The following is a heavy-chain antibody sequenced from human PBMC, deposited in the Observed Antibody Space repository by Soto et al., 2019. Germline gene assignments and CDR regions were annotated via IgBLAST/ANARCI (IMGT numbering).Heavy chain of an antibody. D-gene: IGHD5-12*01. CDR2: IKQDGSEK. V-gene: IGHV3-7*03. J-gene: IGHJ3*02. CDR1: GFTFSSYW. Sequence: VQLVESGGGLVQPGGSLRLSCAASGFTFSSYWMSWVRQAPGKGLEWVANIKQDGSEKYYVDSVKGRFTISRDNAKNSLYLQMNSLRAEDTAVYYCARAIYSGYDDAFDIWGQGTMVTVSS. CDR3: ARAIYSGYDDAFDI.